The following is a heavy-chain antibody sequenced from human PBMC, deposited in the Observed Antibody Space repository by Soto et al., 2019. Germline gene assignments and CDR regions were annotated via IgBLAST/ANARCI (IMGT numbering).Heavy chain of an antibody. V-gene: IGHV3-23*01. J-gene: IGHJ4*02. CDR2: ISGSGGST. CDR3: AKRGYDILTGAYIFNLDY. D-gene: IGHD3-9*01. Sequence: GGSLRLSCAASGFTFSSYAMSWVRQAPGKGLEWVSAISGSGGSTFYADSVKGRFTISRDNSKNTLYLQMNSLRAEDTAVYYCAKRGYDILTGAYIFNLDYWGQGTLVTVSS. CDR1: GFTFSSYA.